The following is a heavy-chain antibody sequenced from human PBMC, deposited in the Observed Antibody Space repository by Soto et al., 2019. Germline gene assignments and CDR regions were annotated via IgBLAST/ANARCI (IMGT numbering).Heavy chain of an antibody. CDR3: ASSTSYSYFDY. CDR1: GGYIRSGGYY. CDR2: IYYSGST. Sequence: SETPSLTCAVSGGYIRSGGYYWTWIRQHPGKGLEWIGYIYYSGSTNYNPSLKSRVTISVDTSKNQFSLKLSSVTAADTAVYYCASSTSYSYFDYWGQGTLVTVSS. D-gene: IGHD4-4*01. J-gene: IGHJ4*02. V-gene: IGHV4-31*11.